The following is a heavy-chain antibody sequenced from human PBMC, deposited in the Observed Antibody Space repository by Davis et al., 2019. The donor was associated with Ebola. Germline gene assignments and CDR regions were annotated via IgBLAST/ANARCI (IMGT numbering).Heavy chain of an antibody. V-gene: IGHV3-30*03. D-gene: IGHD1-26*01. J-gene: IGHJ4*02. CDR1: GFTFTYSG. CDR3: AREDSGSYWSAWGGFSY. Sequence: GGSLRLSCATSGFTFTYSGIHWVRQAPGKGLEWVAVISFDGSDTYYADSVKGRFTISRDNSKGTLFLQMNSLRVEDTAVYYCAREDSGSYWSAWGGFSYWGQGALVTVSS. CDR2: ISFDGSDT.